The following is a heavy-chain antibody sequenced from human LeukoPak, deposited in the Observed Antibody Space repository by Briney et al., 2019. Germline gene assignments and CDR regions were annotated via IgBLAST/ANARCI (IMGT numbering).Heavy chain of an antibody. J-gene: IGHJ4*02. D-gene: IGHD3-3*01. CDR1: GYTFTSYG. Sequence: ASVKVSCKASGYTFTSYGISWVRQAPGQGLEWMGWISAYNGNTNYAQKLRGRVTMTTDTSTSTAYMELRSLRSDDTAVYYCARDPLIFGVVTKADYWGQGTLVTVSS. CDR3: ARDPLIFGVVTKADY. CDR2: ISAYNGNT. V-gene: IGHV1-18*01.